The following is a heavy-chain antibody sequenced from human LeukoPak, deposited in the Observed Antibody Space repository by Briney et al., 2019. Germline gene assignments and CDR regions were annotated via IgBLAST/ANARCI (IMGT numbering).Heavy chain of an antibody. Sequence: SVKVSCKASGGTFSSYAISWVRQAPGQGLEWMGWISAYNGNTNYAQKLQGRVTMTTDTSTSTAYMELRSLRSDDTAVYYCARAHTYYYDSSGYSLADYWGQGTLVTVSS. CDR2: ISAYNGNT. CDR3: ARAHTYYYDSSGYSLADY. D-gene: IGHD3-22*01. V-gene: IGHV1-18*01. CDR1: GGTFSSYA. J-gene: IGHJ4*02.